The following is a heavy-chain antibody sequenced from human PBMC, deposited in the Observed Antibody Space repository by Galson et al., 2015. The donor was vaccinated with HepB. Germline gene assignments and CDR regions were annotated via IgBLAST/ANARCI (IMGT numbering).Heavy chain of an antibody. CDR3: ARVGEVDYGDHYHFDS. CDR2: ITSDAIYT. J-gene: IGHJ4*02. V-gene: IGHV3-11*06. CDR1: GFLFSAFY. D-gene: IGHD4-17*01. Sequence: SLRLSCAGSGFLFSAFYMSWVRQAPGKGLEWLAYITSDAIYTYYADSVKGRFTVSRDNVKNTISLQMNRLSAEDTAIYYCARVGEVDYGDHYHFDSWGQGTLVTVSS.